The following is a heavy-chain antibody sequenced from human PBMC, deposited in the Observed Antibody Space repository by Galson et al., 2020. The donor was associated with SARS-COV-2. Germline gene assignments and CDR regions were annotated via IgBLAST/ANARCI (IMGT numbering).Heavy chain of an antibody. J-gene: IGHJ3*02. CDR1: GGSISSGDYY. V-gene: IGHV4-30-4*01. CDR3: AIEASYYDSSGYHPNDAFDI. D-gene: IGHD3-22*01. Sequence: SETLSLTCTVSGGSISSGDYYWSWIRQPPGKGLEWIGYIYYSGTTYYNPSLKSRVTISVDTSKNQFSLKLSSVTAADTAVYYCAIEASYYDSSGYHPNDAFDIWGQGTMVTVSS. CDR2: IYYSGTT.